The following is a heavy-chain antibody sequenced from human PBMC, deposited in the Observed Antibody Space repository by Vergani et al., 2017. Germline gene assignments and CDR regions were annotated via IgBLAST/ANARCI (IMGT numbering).Heavy chain of an antibody. Sequence: QVQLVQSGAEVKKPGSSVKVSCKASGGTFSSYAISWVRQAPGQGLEWMGGIIPIFGTANYAQKFQGRVTITADESTCTAYMELSSLRSEDTAVYYCASGLLPDFDWLLFYWGQGTLVTVSS. CDR3: ASGLLPDFDWLLFY. CDR1: GGTFSSYA. J-gene: IGHJ4*02. V-gene: IGHV1-69*01. CDR2: IIPIFGTA. D-gene: IGHD3-9*01.